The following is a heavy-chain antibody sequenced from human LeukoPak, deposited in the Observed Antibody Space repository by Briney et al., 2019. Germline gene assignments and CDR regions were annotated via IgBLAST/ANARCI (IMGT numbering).Heavy chain of an antibody. J-gene: IGHJ4*02. CDR2: GDGDGSHS. CDR1: GFTLGNYW. Sequence: GGSLRLSCAPSGFTLGNYWMHWVPQAPGKGLAWVSRGDGDGSHSTYADSVKGRFTISRDNAKNTLYLQMNSLTGEDPAVYYCAYSDHFDNWGQGTMVTVSS. V-gene: IGHV3-74*03. D-gene: IGHD4-17*01. CDR3: AYSDHFDN.